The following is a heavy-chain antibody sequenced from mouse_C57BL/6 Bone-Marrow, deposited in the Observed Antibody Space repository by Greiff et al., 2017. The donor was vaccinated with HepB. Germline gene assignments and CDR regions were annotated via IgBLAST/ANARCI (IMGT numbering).Heavy chain of an antibody. D-gene: IGHD1-1*01. CDR1: GFSLTSYA. Sequence: VMLVESGPGLVAPSQSLSITCTVSGFSLTSYAISWVRQPPGKGLEWLGVIWTGGGTNYNSALKSRLSISKDNSKSQVFLKMNSLQTDDTARYYCARIPFNLLPHWYFDVWGTGTTVTVSS. J-gene: IGHJ1*03. V-gene: IGHV2-9-1*01. CDR3: ARIPFNLLPHWYFDV. CDR2: IWTGGGT.